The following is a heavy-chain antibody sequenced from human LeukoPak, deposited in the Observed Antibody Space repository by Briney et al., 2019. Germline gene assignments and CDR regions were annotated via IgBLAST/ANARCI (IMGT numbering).Heavy chain of an antibody. J-gene: IGHJ3*02. CDR2: ISGSGDST. CDR1: GFTFSTYA. V-gene: IGHV3-23*01. CDR3: AKDARWLAPGTFDI. Sequence: GGSLRLSCAASGFTFSTYAVNWVRQAPGKGLNWVSGISGSGDSTFYADSVKGRFTISRDNSKQTLYLQMNSLRADDTAVYYCAKDARWLAPGTFDIWGQGTMVTVS. D-gene: IGHD6-19*01.